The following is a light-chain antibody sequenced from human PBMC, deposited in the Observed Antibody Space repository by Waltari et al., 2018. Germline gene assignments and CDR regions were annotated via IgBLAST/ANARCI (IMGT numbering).Light chain of an antibody. Sequence: DVVMTQSPLSLPITPGQPASMTCRSRQSILHTNGDTYLSWLLQKPGQPPRRLIYKVSNRASGVPERFSGSGAGTDFTLKISRVEAEDVGIYYCMQATHFPWTFGQGTKVEIK. V-gene: IGKV2-30*02. CDR3: MQATHFPWT. J-gene: IGKJ1*01. CDR1: QSILHTNGDTY. CDR2: KVS.